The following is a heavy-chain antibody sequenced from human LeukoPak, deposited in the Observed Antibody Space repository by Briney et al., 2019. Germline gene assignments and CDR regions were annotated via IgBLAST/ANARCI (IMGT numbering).Heavy chain of an antibody. CDR2: INHSGST. J-gene: IGHJ4*02. V-gene: IGHV4-34*01. Sequence: SETPSLTCAVYGGSFSGYYWSWIRQPPGKGLEWIGEINHSGSTNYNPSLKSRVTISVDTSKNQFSLKLSSVTAADTAVYYCARWSGWLNYWGQGTLVTVSS. CDR1: GGSFSGYY. D-gene: IGHD6-19*01. CDR3: ARWSGWLNY.